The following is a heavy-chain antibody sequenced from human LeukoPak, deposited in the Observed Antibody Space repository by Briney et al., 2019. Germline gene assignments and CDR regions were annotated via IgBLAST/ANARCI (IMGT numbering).Heavy chain of an antibody. CDR3: ARAHPYWKNFDY. D-gene: IGHD1-1*01. CDR1: GFTFSSYG. J-gene: IGHJ4*02. CDR2: IWYDGSNK. Sequence: GRSLRLSCAASGFTFSSYGMHWVRQAPGKGLEWVAVIWYDGSNKYYADSVKGRFTISRDNSKNTLYLQMNSLRAEDTAVYYCARAHPYWKNFDYWGQGTLVTVSS. V-gene: IGHV3-33*01.